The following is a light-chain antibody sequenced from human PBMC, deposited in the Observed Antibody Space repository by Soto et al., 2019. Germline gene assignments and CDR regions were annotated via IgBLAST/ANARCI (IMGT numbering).Light chain of an antibody. CDR2: EVN. CDR1: SSDIGGYNS. J-gene: IGLJ1*01. CDR3: SLYTSENTYV. Sequence: QSALTQPPSASGSPGQSVTISCTGTSSDIGGYNSVSWYQQHPGKAPRLMIYEVNKRPSGVPDRFSGSKSGYTASLTISGLQAADEADYYCSLYTSENTYVFGTGTKVTVL. V-gene: IGLV2-8*01.